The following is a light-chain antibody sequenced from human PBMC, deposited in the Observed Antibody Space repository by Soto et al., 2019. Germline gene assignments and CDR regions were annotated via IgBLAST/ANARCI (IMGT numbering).Light chain of an antibody. J-gene: IGKJ4*01. V-gene: IGKV2-28*01. Sequence: EIAVTQSPLSLSVTPGEPASISCRSNQSLLHSSGFNYLDWFVHKAGQPPQLLIYLGSYRASGVPDRFSGSGSGTDFTLKITRVEAEDVGVYYCMQALKTLSFAGGTKVDIK. CDR1: QSLLHSSGFNY. CDR2: LGS. CDR3: MQALKTLS.